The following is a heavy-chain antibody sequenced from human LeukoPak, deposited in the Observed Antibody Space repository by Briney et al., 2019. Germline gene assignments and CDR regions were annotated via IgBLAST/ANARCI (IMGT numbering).Heavy chain of an antibody. CDR1: GGSIDSYH. CDR3: ARRRGYCSGGSCGRFDP. V-gene: IGHV4-4*07. D-gene: IGHD2-15*01. CDR2: IYTSGST. J-gene: IGHJ5*02. Sequence: SETLSLTCTVSGGSIDSYHWSWIRHPAGRGLEWIGRIYTSGSTNYNPSLKSRVTMSVDTSKNQFSLKLSSVTAADTAVYYCARRRGYCSGGSCGRFDPWGQGTLVTVSS.